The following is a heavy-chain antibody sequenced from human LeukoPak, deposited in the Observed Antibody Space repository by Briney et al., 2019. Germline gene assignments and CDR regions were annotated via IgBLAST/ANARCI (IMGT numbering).Heavy chain of an antibody. V-gene: IGHV4-61*02. CDR1: GGSISSGSYY. D-gene: IGHD3-22*01. CDR2: IYTSGST. Sequence: SQTLSLTYPVAGGSISSGSYYSSWLQQPAGKGLQWIGRIYTSGSTKYKRSLNTRVTMSIDTTKYQCSLKLRAVTAAHTAAYNCARVRSVPRYDSSGYQLGYFDYWGQGTLVTVSS. J-gene: IGHJ4*02. CDR3: ARVRSVPRYDSSGYQLGYFDY.